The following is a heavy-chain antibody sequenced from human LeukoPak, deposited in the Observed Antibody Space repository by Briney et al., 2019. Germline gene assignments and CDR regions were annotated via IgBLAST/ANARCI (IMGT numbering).Heavy chain of an antibody. CDR2: ISYSGST. CDR3: ARHGGGYNSYCDH. Sequence: KPSETLSLTCAVSGGSISNSNYYWDWIRQSPGKGLEWIGSISYSGSTYYNPSLKSRATISADTSKNQFSLKLSSVTATDTAVYYCARHGGGYNSYCDHWGQGTLVTVSS. J-gene: IGHJ4*02. CDR1: GGSISNSNYY. V-gene: IGHV4-39*01. D-gene: IGHD5-24*01.